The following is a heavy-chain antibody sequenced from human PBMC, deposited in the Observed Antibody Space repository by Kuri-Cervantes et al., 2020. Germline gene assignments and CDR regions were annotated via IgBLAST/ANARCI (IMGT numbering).Heavy chain of an antibody. CDR2: IFHSGST. V-gene: IGHV4-4*02. CDR1: GGSISSSNW. Sequence: SETLSLTCAVSGGSISSSNWWSWVRQPPGRGLEWIGEIFHSGSTNYNPSLESRVTISVDKSKNRFSLRLSSVTAADTAVYYCARTFYDILTGYYHPNYFDYWGQGTLVTVSS. D-gene: IGHD3-9*01. J-gene: IGHJ4*02. CDR3: ARTFYDILTGYYHPNYFDY.